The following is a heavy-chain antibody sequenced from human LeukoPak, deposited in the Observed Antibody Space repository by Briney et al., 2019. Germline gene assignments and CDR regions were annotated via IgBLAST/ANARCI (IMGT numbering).Heavy chain of an antibody. Sequence: SETLSLTCAVSGGSISSGGYSWSWIRQPPGKGLEWIGYIYHSGSTYYNPSLKSRVTISVDRSKNQFSLKLSSVTAADTAVYYCASTISPANWGQGTLVTVSS. CDR1: GGSISSGGYS. CDR3: ASTISPAN. D-gene: IGHD2-2*01. J-gene: IGHJ4*02. CDR2: IYHSGST. V-gene: IGHV4-30-2*01.